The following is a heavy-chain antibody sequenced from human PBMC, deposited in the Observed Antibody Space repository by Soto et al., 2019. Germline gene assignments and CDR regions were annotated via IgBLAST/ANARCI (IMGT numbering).Heavy chain of an antibody. CDR3: ARDRGVIIGDNWFDP. V-gene: IGHV4-31*03. Sequence: QVQLQESGPGLVKPSQTLSLTCTVSGGSISSGGYYWSWLRQHPGKGREWIGYIYYSGSTYYNPSLKSRVTISVDTSKNQFSLKLSSVTAADTAVYYCARDRGVIIGDNWFDPWGQGTLVTVSS. CDR1: GGSISSGGYY. D-gene: IGHD3-10*01. CDR2: IYYSGST. J-gene: IGHJ5*02.